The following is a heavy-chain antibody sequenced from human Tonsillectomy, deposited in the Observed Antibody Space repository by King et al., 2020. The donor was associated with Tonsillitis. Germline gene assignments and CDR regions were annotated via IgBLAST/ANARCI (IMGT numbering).Heavy chain of an antibody. CDR2: INAGNGNT. V-gene: IGHV1-3*01. Sequence: AQLVQSGAEVKKPGASVKVSCKASGYTFTSYAMHWVRQAPGQRLEWMGWINAGNGNTKYSQKFQGRVTITRDTSASTAYMELSSLRSEDTAVYYCARGYSSTRVDYWGQGTLVTVSS. D-gene: IGHD6-13*01. J-gene: IGHJ4*02. CDR1: GYTFTSYA. CDR3: ARGYSSTRVDY.